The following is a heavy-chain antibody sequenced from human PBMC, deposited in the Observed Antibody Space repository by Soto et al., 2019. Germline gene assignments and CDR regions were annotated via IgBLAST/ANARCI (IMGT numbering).Heavy chain of an antibody. Sequence: QVQLVQSGAEVKKPGSSVKVSCKASGGTFSSYTISWVRQAPGQGLEWMGRIIPILGIANYAQKFQGRVTITADKSTSTAYRALSSLGSEDTAVYCCARDRGGYNWNDEGWFDPWGQGTLVTVSS. CDR1: GGTFSSYT. D-gene: IGHD1-1*01. CDR2: IIPILGIA. V-gene: IGHV1-69*08. J-gene: IGHJ5*02. CDR3: ARDRGGYNWNDEGWFDP.